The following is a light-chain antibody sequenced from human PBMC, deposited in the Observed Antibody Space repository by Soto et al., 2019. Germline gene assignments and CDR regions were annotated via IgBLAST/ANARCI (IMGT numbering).Light chain of an antibody. J-gene: IGLJ2*01. V-gene: IGLV8-61*01. CDR3: STFAVSPVI. CDR1: SDSVSASHF. Sequence: QTVVTQEPSFSVSPGGTVTLTCGLSSDSVSASHFPSWYQQTPGQAPRTLIYNTNTRSSGVPDRFSGSILGNRAALTITGAQADDESDYYCSTFAVSPVIFGGGTKLTVL. CDR2: NTN.